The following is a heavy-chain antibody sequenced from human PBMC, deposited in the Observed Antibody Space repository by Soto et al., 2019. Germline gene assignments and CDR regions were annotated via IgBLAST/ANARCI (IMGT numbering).Heavy chain of an antibody. Sequence: GGSLRLSCAASGFTFSNYAMYWVRQAPGKGLEYVSAISRNGGSTYYADSVKGRFTISRDNSKNTLYLQMGSLRAEDMAVYYCARGSAAVGYRSSLDSWGQGTLVTVSS. CDR1: GFTFSNYA. V-gene: IGHV3-64*02. CDR2: ISRNGGST. D-gene: IGHD6-13*01. CDR3: ARGSAAVGYRSSLDS. J-gene: IGHJ4*02.